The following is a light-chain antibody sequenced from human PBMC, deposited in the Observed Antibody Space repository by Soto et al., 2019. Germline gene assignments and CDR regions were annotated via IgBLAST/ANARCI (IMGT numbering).Light chain of an antibody. J-gene: IGKJ2*01. CDR1: QSISSW. CDR3: QQYSSYPYT. V-gene: IGKV1-5*03. Sequence: DIQMTQSPSTLSVXXXXXXXXXXXASQSISSWLAWYQQKPGKAPKLLIYKASSLESGVPSRFSGSESGTEFTLTISSLQPDDFATYYCQQYSSYPYTFGQGTNVDI. CDR2: KAS.